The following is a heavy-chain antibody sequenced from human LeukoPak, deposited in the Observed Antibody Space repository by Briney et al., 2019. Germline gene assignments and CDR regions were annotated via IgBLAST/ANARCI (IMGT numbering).Heavy chain of an antibody. D-gene: IGHD3-10*01. CDR3: ASPSYYYGSGSYYLPPRY. CDR1: GYAFTGYY. CDR2: INPNSGGT. J-gene: IGHJ4*02. V-gene: IGHV1-2*02. Sequence: GASVKVSCKASGYAFTGYYMHWVRQAPGQGLEWMGWINPNSGGTNYAQKFQGRVTMTRDTSISTAYMELSRLRSDDTAAYYCASPSYYYGSGSYYLPPRYWGQGTLVTVSS.